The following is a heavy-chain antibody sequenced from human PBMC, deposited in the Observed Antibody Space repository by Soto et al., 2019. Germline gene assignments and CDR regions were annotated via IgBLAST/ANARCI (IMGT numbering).Heavy chain of an antibody. J-gene: IGHJ4*02. CDR1: GGSISSYY. Sequence: QVQLQESGPGLVKPSETLSLTCTVSGGSISSYYWSWIRQPPGKGLEWIGYIYYSGSTNYNPSLKSRVTISVDTSKNQFSLKLSSVTATDTAVYYCARHRICSGGRCHSGGIDYWGQGTLVTVSS. D-gene: IGHD2-15*01. CDR2: IYYSGST. V-gene: IGHV4-59*08. CDR3: ARHRICSGGRCHSGGIDY.